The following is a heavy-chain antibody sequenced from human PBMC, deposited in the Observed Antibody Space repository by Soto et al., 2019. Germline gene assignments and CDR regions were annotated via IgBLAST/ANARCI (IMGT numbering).Heavy chain of an antibody. CDR3: ASTVIAAAGSFWFDP. CDR1: GYTFTSYD. CDR2: INPSGGST. D-gene: IGHD6-13*01. J-gene: IGHJ5*02. V-gene: IGHV1-46*01. Sequence: GASVKVSCKASGYTFTSYDINWVRQATGQGLEWMGIINPSGGSTSYAQKFQGRVTMTRDTSTSTVYMELGSLRSEDTAVYYCASTVIAAAGSFWFDPWGQGTLVTVSS.